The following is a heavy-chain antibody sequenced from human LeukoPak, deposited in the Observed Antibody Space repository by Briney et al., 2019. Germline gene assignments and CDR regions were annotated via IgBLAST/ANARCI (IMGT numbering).Heavy chain of an antibody. D-gene: IGHD1-26*01. CDR3: AREGGSYYLDAFDI. J-gene: IGHJ3*02. V-gene: IGHV4-39*02. CDR2: IYYSGST. Sequence: SETLSLTCTVSGGSISSSSYYWGWIRQPPGKGLEWIGSIYYSGSTYYNPSLKSRVTISVDTSKSQFSLNLTSVTAADTAVYYCAREGGSYYLDAFDIWGQGTMVTVSS. CDR1: GGSISSSSYY.